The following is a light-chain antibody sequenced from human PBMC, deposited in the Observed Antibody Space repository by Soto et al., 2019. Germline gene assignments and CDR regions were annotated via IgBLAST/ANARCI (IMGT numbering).Light chain of an antibody. V-gene: IGKV3-20*01. J-gene: IGKJ2*01. CDR1: QSVSSSY. CDR3: QQYGSSMYT. Sequence: EIVLTQSPGTLSLSPGERATLSCRASQSVSSSYLAWYQQKPGQAPRLLIYGASSRATGITDRFSGSGSGTDFTLTSSGLEPEDFAVYECQQYGSSMYTFGQGTKLEIK. CDR2: GAS.